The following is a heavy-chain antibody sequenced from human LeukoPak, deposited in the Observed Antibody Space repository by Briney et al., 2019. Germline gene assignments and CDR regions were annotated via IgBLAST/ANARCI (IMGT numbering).Heavy chain of an antibody. V-gene: IGHV3-66*01. CDR2: IHSGGST. Sequence: GGSLRLSCAASGFSVSRAYMNWVRQAPGKGLEWVSMIHSGGSTSYADSVKGRFTISRDNSKNTLYLEMTSLRAEDTAVYYCAKGQDGDYLYFDYWGQGTLVTVSS. CDR1: GFSVSRAY. CDR3: AKGQDGDYLYFDY. J-gene: IGHJ4*02. D-gene: IGHD4-17*01.